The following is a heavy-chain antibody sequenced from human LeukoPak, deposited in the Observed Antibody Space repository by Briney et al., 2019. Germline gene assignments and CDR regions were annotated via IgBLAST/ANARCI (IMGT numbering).Heavy chain of an antibody. CDR1: GYSFTSYW. Sequence: GESLKISCKGSGYSFTSYWIGGVRQMPGKGLEWMGIIYPGDSDTRYSPSFQGQVTISADKSISTAYLQWSSLKASDTAMYYCARLERRWGYYYGMVVWGQGTTVTVSS. D-gene: IGHD1-1*01. CDR3: ARLERRWGYYYGMVV. J-gene: IGHJ6*02. CDR2: IYPGDSDT. V-gene: IGHV5-51*01.